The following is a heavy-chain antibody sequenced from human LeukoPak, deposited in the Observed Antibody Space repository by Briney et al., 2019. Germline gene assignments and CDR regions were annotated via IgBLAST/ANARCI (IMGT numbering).Heavy chain of an antibody. D-gene: IGHD2-2*01. V-gene: IGHV1-18*04. CDR1: GYPFTSYF. CDR2: ISAYNANT. Sequence: ASVKVSCKASGYPFTSYFMHWMRQAPGQGLEWLGWISAYNANTNYAQKLQGRVTMTTDTSTSTAYMELRSLRSDDTAVYYCARWRVPANWFDPWGQGTLVTVSS. J-gene: IGHJ5*02. CDR3: ARWRVPANWFDP.